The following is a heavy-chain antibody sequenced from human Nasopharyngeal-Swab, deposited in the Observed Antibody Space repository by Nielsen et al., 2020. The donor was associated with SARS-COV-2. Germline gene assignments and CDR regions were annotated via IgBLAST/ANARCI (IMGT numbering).Heavy chain of an antibody. Sequence: WIRQPPGKGLEWIGSICSGGTTYYNAPLKSRVTISVDTSKSHFPLKLPSGTAADTAMYYCARQRNHVFDIWGQGTMVTVSS. CDR2: ICSGGTT. J-gene: IGHJ3*02. CDR3: ARQRNHVFDI. V-gene: IGHV4-39*01.